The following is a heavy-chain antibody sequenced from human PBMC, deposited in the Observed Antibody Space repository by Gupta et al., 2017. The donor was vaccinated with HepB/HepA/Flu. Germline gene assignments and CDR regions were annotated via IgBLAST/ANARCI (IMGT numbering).Heavy chain of an antibody. Sequence: QVQLVQSGAEVKKSGSSVKVSCKASRSSFSSYGLSWVRPAPGQGLEWMGGLIPIVGTANYAHKFQRAITITADDATSTVYLELSSLRSEDTAVYYCARAMVVTARYYFDFWGQGTSLIVSP. CDR2: LIPIVGTA. CDR1: RSSFSSYG. CDR3: ARAMVVTARYYFDF. D-gene: IGHD5-18*01. V-gene: IGHV1-69*01. J-gene: IGHJ4*02.